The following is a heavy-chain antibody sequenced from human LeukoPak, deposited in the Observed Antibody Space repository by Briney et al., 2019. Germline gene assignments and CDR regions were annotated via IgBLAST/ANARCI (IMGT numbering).Heavy chain of an antibody. CDR2: ISAYNGNT. V-gene: IGHV1-18*04. Sequence: ASVKVSCKASGYTFTGYYMHWVRQAPGQGLEWMGWISAYNGNTNYAQKFQGRVTMTTDTSTSTAYMELRSLRSDDTAVYYCARLQNVLLWFGELEGLDYWGQGTLVTVSS. J-gene: IGHJ4*02. CDR1: GYTFTGYY. D-gene: IGHD3-10*01. CDR3: ARLQNVLLWFGELEGLDY.